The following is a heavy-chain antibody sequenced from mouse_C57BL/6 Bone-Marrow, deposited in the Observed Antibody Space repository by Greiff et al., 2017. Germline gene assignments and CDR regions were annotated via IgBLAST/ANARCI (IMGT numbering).Heavy chain of an antibody. CDR2: IWSGGST. D-gene: IGHD1-1*01. V-gene: IGHV2-2*01. J-gene: IGHJ4*01. CDR1: GFSLTSYG. Sequence: VQGVESGPGLVQPSQSLSITCTVSGFSLTSYGVHWVRQSPGKGLEWLGVIWSGGSTDYNAAFISRLSISKDNSKSQVFFKMNSLQADDTAIYYCARRGYYGSSYGYAMDYWGQGTSVTVSS. CDR3: ARRGYYGSSYGYAMDY.